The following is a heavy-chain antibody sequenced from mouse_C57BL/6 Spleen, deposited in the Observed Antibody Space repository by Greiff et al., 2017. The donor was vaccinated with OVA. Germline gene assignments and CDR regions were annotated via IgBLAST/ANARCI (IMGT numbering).Heavy chain of an antibody. D-gene: IGHD5-1*01. CDR2: ISSGSSTI. Sequence: EVNLVESGGGLVKPGGSLKLSCAASGFTFSDYGMHWVRQAPEKGLEWVAYISSGSSTIYYADTVKGRFTISRDNAKNTLFLQMTSLRSEDTAMYYCARVPIYYAMDYWGQGTSVTVSS. V-gene: IGHV5-17*01. CDR3: ARVPIYYAMDY. J-gene: IGHJ4*01. CDR1: GFTFSDYG.